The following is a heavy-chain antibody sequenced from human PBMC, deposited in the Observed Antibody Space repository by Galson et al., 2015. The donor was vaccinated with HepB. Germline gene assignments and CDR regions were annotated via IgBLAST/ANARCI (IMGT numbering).Heavy chain of an antibody. CDR1: GFTFSSYS. CDR3: ARDSPGWELSAGGFDI. Sequence: SLRLSCAASGFTFSSYSMNWVRQAPGKGLEWVSSISSSSSYIYYADSVKGRFTISRDNAKNSLYLQMNSLRAEDTAVYYCARDSPGWELSAGGFDIWGQGTMVTVSS. CDR2: ISSSSSYI. D-gene: IGHD1-26*01. V-gene: IGHV3-21*01. J-gene: IGHJ3*02.